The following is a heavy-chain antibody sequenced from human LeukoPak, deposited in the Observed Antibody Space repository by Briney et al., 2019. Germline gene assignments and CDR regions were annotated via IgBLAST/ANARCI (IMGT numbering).Heavy chain of an antibody. Sequence: ASVKVSCKASGYTFTGYYMHWVRQAPGQGLEWMGWIGAYNGNTNYAQKLQGRVTMTTDTSTSTAYMELRSLTSDDTAVYYCARVGAYCTSTSCLDYWGQGTLVTVSS. CDR3: ARVGAYCTSTSCLDY. D-gene: IGHD2-2*01. CDR2: IGAYNGNT. CDR1: GYTFTGYY. J-gene: IGHJ4*02. V-gene: IGHV1-18*04.